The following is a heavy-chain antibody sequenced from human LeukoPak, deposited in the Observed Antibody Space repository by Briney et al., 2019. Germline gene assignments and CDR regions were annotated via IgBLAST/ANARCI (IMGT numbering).Heavy chain of an antibody. J-gene: IGHJ5*02. Sequence: SETLSLTCTVSGGSISSYYWSWIRQPPGKGLEWIGYISYSGSTNYNPSLKSRVTISVDTSKNQFSLKLSSVTAADTAVYYCARGRRRITIFGVVITPRGWFDPWGQGTLVTVSS. CDR3: ARGRRRITIFGVVITPRGWFDP. V-gene: IGHV4-59*12. CDR1: GGSISSYY. D-gene: IGHD3-3*01. CDR2: ISYSGST.